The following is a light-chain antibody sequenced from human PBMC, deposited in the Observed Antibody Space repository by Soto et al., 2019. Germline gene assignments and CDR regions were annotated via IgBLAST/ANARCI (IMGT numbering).Light chain of an antibody. CDR2: GAS. CDR3: QHYHNWPSCT. Sequence: EIVMTQSPAALSVSPGERATLSCRASQSVSSNLAWYQQKPGQAPRLLIYGASTRATGIPVRFSGSGSGTESTLTITSLQSQDFAVYYCQHYHNWPSCTFGPGTKVDIK. V-gene: IGKV3-15*01. J-gene: IGKJ3*01. CDR1: QSVSSN.